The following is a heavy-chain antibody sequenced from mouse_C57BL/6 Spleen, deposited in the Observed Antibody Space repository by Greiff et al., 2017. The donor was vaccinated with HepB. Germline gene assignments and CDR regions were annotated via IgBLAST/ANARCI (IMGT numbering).Heavy chain of an antibody. CDR1: GYTFTSYW. Sequence: QVQLQQPGAELVKPEASVKLSCKASGYTFTSYWMQWVKQRPGQGLEWIGEIDPSDSYTNYNQKFKGKATLTVDTSSSTAYMQLSSLTSEDSAVYYCARRGYGSSYDFDYWGQGTTLTVSS. CDR2: IDPSDSYT. V-gene: IGHV1-50*01. J-gene: IGHJ2*01. D-gene: IGHD1-1*01. CDR3: ARRGYGSSYDFDY.